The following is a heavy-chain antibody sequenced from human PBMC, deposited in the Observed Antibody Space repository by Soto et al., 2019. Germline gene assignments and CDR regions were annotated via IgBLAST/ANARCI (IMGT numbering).Heavy chain of an antibody. CDR3: ARDHLILPAHDFFYGSDV. J-gene: IGHJ6*02. D-gene: IGHD2-21*02. CDR2: ISGSGASK. CDR1: GVTFSSYE. Sequence: EVQLVESGGGLVQPGGSMKVSCAASGVTFSSYEVNWVRQAPGKGLEWVSSISGSGASKYYAESVKGRFTISRDNAQNSVDLQMNSLRAEDTAVYYCARDHLILPAHDFFYGSDVWGRGATVTVSS. V-gene: IGHV3-48*03.